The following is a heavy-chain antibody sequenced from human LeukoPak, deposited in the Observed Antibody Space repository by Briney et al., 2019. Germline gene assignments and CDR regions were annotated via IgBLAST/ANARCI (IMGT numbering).Heavy chain of an antibody. J-gene: IGHJ6*02. Sequence: GGSLRLSCAASGFTFSNYALHWVRQAPGKGLEWVAVISNDGSNKYFADSVKGRFTISRDNSKNTLYLQMNSLRAEDTAVYYCVKGLSAYYYYDMDVWGQGTTVTVSS. CDR2: ISNDGSNK. CDR3: VKGLSAYYYYDMDV. CDR1: GFTFSNYA. V-gene: IGHV3-30-3*01. D-gene: IGHD2-2*01.